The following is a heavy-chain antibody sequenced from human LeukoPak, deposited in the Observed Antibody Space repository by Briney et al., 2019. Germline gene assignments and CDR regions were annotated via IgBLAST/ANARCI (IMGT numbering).Heavy chain of an antibody. V-gene: IGHV1-8*01. CDR1: GYTFTSYD. Sequence: GASVKVSCKASGYTFTSYDINWVRQATGQGLEWMGWMNPNSGNTGYAQKFQGRVTMTRNTSMSTAYMELSSLRSEDTAVYYCARANLRYFDWLFPSYYYGMDVWGQGTTVTVSS. CDR3: ARANLRYFDWLFPSYYYGMDV. CDR2: MNPNSGNT. D-gene: IGHD3-9*01. J-gene: IGHJ6*02.